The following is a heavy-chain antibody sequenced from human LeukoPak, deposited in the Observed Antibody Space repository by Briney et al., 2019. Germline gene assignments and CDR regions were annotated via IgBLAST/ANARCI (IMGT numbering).Heavy chain of an antibody. Sequence: ASVKVSCKASGGTFSSYTISWVRQAPGQGLEWMGWINPNSGGTNYAQKFQGRVTMTRDTSISTAYMELSRLRSDDTAVYYCARARNIVVVPAAIRAFDIWGQGTMVTVSS. CDR3: ARARNIVVVPAAIRAFDI. D-gene: IGHD2-2*01. CDR1: GGTFSSYT. CDR2: INPNSGGT. J-gene: IGHJ3*02. V-gene: IGHV1-2*02.